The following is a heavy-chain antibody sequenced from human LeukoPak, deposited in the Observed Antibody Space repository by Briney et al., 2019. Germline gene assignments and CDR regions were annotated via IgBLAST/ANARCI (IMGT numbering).Heavy chain of an antibody. J-gene: IGHJ5*02. Sequence: ASVKVSCKVSGGTFITYAINWVRQAPGQGLEWMGGIIPIFGTAIYAQKFQGRVTITADESTSTAYMELSSLRSEDTAVYYCARDIRNWFDPWGQGTLVTVSS. V-gene: IGHV1-69*13. CDR2: IIPIFGTA. CDR3: ARDIRNWFDP. CDR1: GGTFITYA.